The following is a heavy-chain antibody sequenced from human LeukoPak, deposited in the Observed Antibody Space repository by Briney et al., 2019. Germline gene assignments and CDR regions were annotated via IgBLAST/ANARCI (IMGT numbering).Heavy chain of an antibody. V-gene: IGHV3-30*02. D-gene: IGHD3-22*01. CDR2: IRYDGISK. CDR1: GFIFSRYW. Sequence: PGGSLRLSCAASGFIFSRYWMSWVRQAPGKGLEWVAFIRYDGISKYYADSVKGRFTISRDNSKNTLYLQMNSLRAEDTAVYYCAKAGDNSDNYGAFDIWGQGTMVTVSS. J-gene: IGHJ3*02. CDR3: AKAGDNSDNYGAFDI.